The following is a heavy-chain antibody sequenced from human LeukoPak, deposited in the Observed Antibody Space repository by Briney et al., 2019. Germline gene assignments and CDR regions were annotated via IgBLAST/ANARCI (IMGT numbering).Heavy chain of an antibody. CDR2: IYYSGST. V-gene: IGHV4-39*07. D-gene: IGHD6-19*01. J-gene: IGHJ4*02. CDR3: AGSSGWFSYPPRGYFDY. Sequence: PSETLSLTCTVSGGSISSSSYYWGWIRQPPGKGLEWIGSIYYSGSTYYNPSLKSRVTISVDTSKNQFSLKLSSVTAADTAVYYCAGSSGWFSYPPRGYFDYWGQGTLVTVSS. CDR1: GGSISSSSYY.